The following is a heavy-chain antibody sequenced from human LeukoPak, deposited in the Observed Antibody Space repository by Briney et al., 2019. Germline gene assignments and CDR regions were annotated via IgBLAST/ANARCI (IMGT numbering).Heavy chain of an antibody. J-gene: IGHJ5*02. Sequence: SETLSLTCTVSRDSISNHNWNWIRQPPGKGLEWIGYIYPSGSTNYNPSLKSRVTISVDMSKSQFSLKLDSVTAADTAVYYCARGDDYKSTYFDPWGQGILVTVSS. V-gene: IGHV4-59*11. CDR1: RDSISNHN. CDR3: ARGDDYKSTYFDP. D-gene: IGHD5-24*01. CDR2: IYPSGST.